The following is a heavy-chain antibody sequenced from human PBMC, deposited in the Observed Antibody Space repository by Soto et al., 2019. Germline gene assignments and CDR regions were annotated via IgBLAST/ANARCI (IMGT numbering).Heavy chain of an antibody. J-gene: IGHJ4*02. Sequence: QVQLVQSGAEVKKPGASVKVSCKASGYTFTSYGISWVRQAPGQGLEWMGWISAYNGNTNYAQKLQGRVTMTTDTSTSTAYMELRSLRSDNTAVYYCARVTREEGLLSQSFDYWGQGTLVTVSS. D-gene: IGHD3-3*01. CDR3: ARVTREEGLLSQSFDY. V-gene: IGHV1-18*01. CDR1: GYTFTSYG. CDR2: ISAYNGNT.